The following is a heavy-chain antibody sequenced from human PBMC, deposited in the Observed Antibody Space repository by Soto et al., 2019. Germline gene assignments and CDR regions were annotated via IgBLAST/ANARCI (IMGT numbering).Heavy chain of an antibody. D-gene: IGHD3-16*02. J-gene: IGHJ3*02. Sequence: SETLSLTCAVYGGSFSGYYWSWIRQPPGKGLEWIGEINHSGSTNYNPSLKSRVTISVDTSKNQFSLKLSSVTAADTAVYYCARGRLNYDYVWGSYRYHDAFDIWGQGTMVTVSS. CDR1: GGSFSGYY. CDR2: INHSGST. CDR3: ARGRLNYDYVWGSYRYHDAFDI. V-gene: IGHV4-34*01.